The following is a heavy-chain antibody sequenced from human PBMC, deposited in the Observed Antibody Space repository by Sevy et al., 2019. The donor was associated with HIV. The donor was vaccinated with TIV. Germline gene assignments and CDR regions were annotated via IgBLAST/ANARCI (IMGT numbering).Heavy chain of an antibody. Sequence: GESLKISCAASGFTFSSYSMNWVRQAPGKGLEWVSSISSSSSYIYYADSVKGRFTISRDNAKNSLYLQMNSLRAEDTAVYYCASGAYYDFWSGYYRWGRNYYYYGMDVWGQGTTVTVSS. CDR3: ASGAYYDFWSGYYRWGRNYYYYGMDV. V-gene: IGHV3-21*01. CDR2: ISSSSSYI. CDR1: GFTFSSYS. D-gene: IGHD3-3*01. J-gene: IGHJ6*02.